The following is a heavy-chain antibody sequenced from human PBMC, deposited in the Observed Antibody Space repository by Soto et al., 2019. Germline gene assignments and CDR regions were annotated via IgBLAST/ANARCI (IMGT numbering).Heavy chain of an antibody. J-gene: IGHJ4*02. CDR3: VRHAQWIIGAY. V-gene: IGHV4-34*01. CDR1: GGSFSGYY. Sequence: PSETLSLTCAVYGGSFSGYYWSWIRQPPGKGLEWIGEINHSGSTNYNPSLKSRVTISVDTSKNQFSLKLSSVTAADTAVYYCVRHAQWIIGAYWGQGSLVTVSS. CDR2: INHSGST. D-gene: IGHD5-12*01.